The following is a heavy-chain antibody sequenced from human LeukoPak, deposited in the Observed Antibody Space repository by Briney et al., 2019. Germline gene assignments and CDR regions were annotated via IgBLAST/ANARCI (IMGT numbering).Heavy chain of an antibody. Sequence: SETLSLTCTVSGGSISSYYWSWIRQPAGKGLEWIGRIYTSGSTNYNPSLKSRVTMSVDTSKNQFSLKLSSVTAADTAVYYCARARITTFLRDAFDIWGQGTMVTVSS. D-gene: IGHD3-9*01. CDR3: ARARITTFLRDAFDI. CDR1: GGSISSYY. V-gene: IGHV4-4*07. J-gene: IGHJ3*02. CDR2: IYTSGST.